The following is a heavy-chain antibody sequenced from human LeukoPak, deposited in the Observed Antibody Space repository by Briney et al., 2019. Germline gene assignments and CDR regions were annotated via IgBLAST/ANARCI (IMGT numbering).Heavy chain of an antibody. V-gene: IGHV1-2*02. J-gene: IGHJ4*02. CDR3: ARDYPHQRFDC. CDR1: GYTLTDYW. CDR2: INPKDGGA. Sequence: ASVKVSCKASGYTLTDYWVHWVRQAPGQGLEWMGWINPKDGGAKFAQNSQGRVTMTRDTSINTAYMELSSLRSDDTAVYYCARDYPHQRFDCWGQGTLVTVSS.